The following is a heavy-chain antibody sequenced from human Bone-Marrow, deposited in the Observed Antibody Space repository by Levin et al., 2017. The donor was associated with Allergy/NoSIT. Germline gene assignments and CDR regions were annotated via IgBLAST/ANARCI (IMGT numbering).Heavy chain of an antibody. CDR1: GASITTNNW. Sequence: SQTLSLTCAVSGASITTNNWWTWVRQPPGKGPEWIGEISHSGTTYYNPSLKSRVTISVDKAKNQFSLKLTSVTAADTAVYYCARVRGGCSSSSCYLDPWGQGTLVTVSS. D-gene: IGHD2-2*01. CDR2: ISHSGTT. CDR3: ARVRGGCSSSSCYLDP. J-gene: IGHJ5*02. V-gene: IGHV4-4*02.